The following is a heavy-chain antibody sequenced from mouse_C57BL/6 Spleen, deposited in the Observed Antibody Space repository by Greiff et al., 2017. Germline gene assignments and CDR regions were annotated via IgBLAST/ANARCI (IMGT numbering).Heavy chain of an antibody. CDR3: AMGYYAMDY. V-gene: IGHV1-18*01. Sequence: EVKVVESGPELVKPGASVKIPCKASGYTFTDYNMDWVKQSHGKSLEWIGDINPNNGGTIYNQKFKGKATLTVDKSSSTAYMELRSLTSEDTAVYYCAMGYYAMDYWGQGTSVTVSS. CDR2: INPNNGGT. CDR1: GYTFTDYN. J-gene: IGHJ4*01.